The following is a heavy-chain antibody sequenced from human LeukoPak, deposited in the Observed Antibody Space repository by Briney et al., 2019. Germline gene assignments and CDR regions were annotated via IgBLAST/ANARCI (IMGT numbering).Heavy chain of an antibody. J-gene: IGHJ4*02. V-gene: IGHV4-59*01. CDR3: ARENDRYGRIDY. Sequence: SETLSLTCTVSGGSISSYYWSWVRQPPGKGLEWIGYVSYSGSTDHNPSLKSRVIISIDTSKNQFSLRLSSVTAADTAVYYCARENDRYGRIDYWGQGTQVTVSS. CDR1: GGSISSYY. D-gene: IGHD5-18*01. CDR2: VSYSGST.